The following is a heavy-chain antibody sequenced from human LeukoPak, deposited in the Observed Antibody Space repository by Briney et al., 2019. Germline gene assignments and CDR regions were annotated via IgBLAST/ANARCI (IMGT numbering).Heavy chain of an antibody. V-gene: IGHV3-15*01. Sequence: RAGGSLRLSCAASGFTFSSYAMHWVRQAPGKGLEWIGHIKTKTDGGTTDYAAPVKGRFTISRDDSRNTLYLQMNSLRTEDTAMYYCTPDYYFEYWGQGTLVTVSS. CDR3: TPDYYFEY. CDR1: GFTFSSYA. CDR2: IKTKTDGGTT. J-gene: IGHJ4*02.